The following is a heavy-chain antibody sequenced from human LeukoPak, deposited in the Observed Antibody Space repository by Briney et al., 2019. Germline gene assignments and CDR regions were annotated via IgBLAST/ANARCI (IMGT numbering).Heavy chain of an antibody. Sequence: PGRSLRLSCAASGFTFSSYAMHWVRQAPGKGLEWVAVISYDGSNKYYADSVKGRFTISRDNSKNTLYLRMNSLRAEDTAVYYCARDSYGMDVWGQGTTVTVSS. J-gene: IGHJ6*02. CDR2: ISYDGSNK. V-gene: IGHV3-30-3*01. CDR3: ARDSYGMDV. CDR1: GFTFSSYA.